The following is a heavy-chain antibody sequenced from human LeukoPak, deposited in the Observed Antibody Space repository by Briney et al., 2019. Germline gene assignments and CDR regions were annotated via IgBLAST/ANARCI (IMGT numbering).Heavy chain of an antibody. D-gene: IGHD4-23*01. Sequence: GKSLRLSCAASGFTFSTYGMHWVRQAPGKGLEWVAFIWSDGSKKYYADSVKGRFTIPRDNSKSTLYLQMDSLRAEDTAVYYCARDRAVAYFDYWGQGTLVTVSS. CDR3: ARDRAVAYFDY. CDR2: IWSDGSKK. CDR1: GFTFSTYG. J-gene: IGHJ4*02. V-gene: IGHV3-33*08.